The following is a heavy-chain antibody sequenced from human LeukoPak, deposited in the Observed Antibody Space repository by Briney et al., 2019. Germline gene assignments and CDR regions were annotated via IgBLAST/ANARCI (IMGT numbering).Heavy chain of an antibody. D-gene: IGHD3-22*01. V-gene: IGHV3-21*01. CDR3: ARPDSGVLLGYYFDY. Sequence: GGSLRLSCAASGFTFSSYSMNWVRQAPGKGLEWVSSISSSSSYIYYADSVKGRFTISRDNAKNSLYLQMNSLRAEDTAVYYCARPDSGVLLGYYFDYWGQGTLVTVSS. CDR1: GFTFSSYS. CDR2: ISSSSSYI. J-gene: IGHJ4*02.